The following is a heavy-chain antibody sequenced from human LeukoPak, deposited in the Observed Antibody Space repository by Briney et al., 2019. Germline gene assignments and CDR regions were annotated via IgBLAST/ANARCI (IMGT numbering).Heavy chain of an antibody. Sequence: ASVKVSCKASGYTFTSYGISWVRQAPGQGLEWMGWISAYNGNTNYAQKLQGRVTMTTDTSTSTAYMELRSLRSDDTAVYYCARPEYCSSTSCYEVPFDYWGQGTLVTVSS. CDR2: ISAYNGNT. J-gene: IGHJ4*02. CDR1: GYTFTSYG. V-gene: IGHV1-18*01. D-gene: IGHD2-2*01. CDR3: ARPEYCSSTSCYEVPFDY.